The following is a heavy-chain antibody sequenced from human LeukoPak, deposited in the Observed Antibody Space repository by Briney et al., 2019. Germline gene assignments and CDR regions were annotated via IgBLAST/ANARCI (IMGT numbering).Heavy chain of an antibody. CDR2: IKSKTDGGTT. Sequence: GGSLRLSCAASGFTFSNAWMSWVRHAPGKGLEWVGRIKSKTDGGTTDYAAPVKGRFTISRDDSKNTLYLQMNSLKTEDTAVYYCTTPHPYDSSGYYYWGQGTLVTVSS. J-gene: IGHJ4*02. V-gene: IGHV3-15*01. CDR1: GFTFSNAW. CDR3: TTPHPYDSSGYYY. D-gene: IGHD3-22*01.